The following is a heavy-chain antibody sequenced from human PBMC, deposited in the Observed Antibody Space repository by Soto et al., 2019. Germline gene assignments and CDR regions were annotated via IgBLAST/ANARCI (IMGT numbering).Heavy chain of an antibody. CDR1: GFAFSDYY. V-gene: IGHV3-11*01. Sequence: QVHLVESGGDLVKLGGSLRLSCTASGFAFSDYYMSWVRQAPGKGLEWVSYISATGNTFYYADSVRGRVAISRDNSKNSVYLEMNSLRAEDTAVYYCARFHLTVIRGVTITSFFFASWGQGTLVTVSS. CDR3: ARFHLTVIRGVTITSFFFAS. CDR2: ISATGNTF. J-gene: IGHJ4*02. D-gene: IGHD3-10*01.